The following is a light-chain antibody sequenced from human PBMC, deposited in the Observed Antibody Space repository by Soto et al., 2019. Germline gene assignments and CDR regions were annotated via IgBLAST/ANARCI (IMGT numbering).Light chain of an antibody. CDR1: QTISSW. CDR3: QHYNSYSEA. J-gene: IGKJ1*01. V-gene: IGKV1-5*03. Sequence: DFHLTQSPSTLSGSVGDRVTITCRASQTISSWLAWYQQKPGKAPKLLIYKASTLKSGVPSRFSGSGSGTEFTLTISSLQPDDFATYYCQHYNSYSEAFGQGTKVDIK. CDR2: KAS.